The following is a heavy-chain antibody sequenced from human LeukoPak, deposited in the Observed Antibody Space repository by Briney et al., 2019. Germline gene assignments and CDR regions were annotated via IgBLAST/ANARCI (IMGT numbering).Heavy chain of an antibody. CDR1: GYTFTSYD. V-gene: IGHV1-8*01. Sequence: ASVKVSCKASGYTFTSYDINWVRQATGQGLEWMGWMNPNSGNTGYAQKFQGRVTITADESTSTAYMELSSLRSEDTAVYYCARSDTIFGGVNWFDPWGQGTLVTVSS. J-gene: IGHJ5*02. D-gene: IGHD3-3*01. CDR2: MNPNSGNT. CDR3: ARSDTIFGGVNWFDP.